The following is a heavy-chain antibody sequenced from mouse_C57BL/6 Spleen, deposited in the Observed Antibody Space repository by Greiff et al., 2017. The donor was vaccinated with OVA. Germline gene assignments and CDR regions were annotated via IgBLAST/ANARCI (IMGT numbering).Heavy chain of an antibody. J-gene: IGHJ2*01. CDR3: AREEGYSVYFDY. CDR1: GYAFSSSW. Sequence: QVQLQQSGPELVKPGASVKISCKASGYAFSSSWMNWVKQRPGQGLEWIGRIYPGDGDTNYNGKFKGKATLTAAKSSSTAYMQLSSLTSEDSAVYFCAREEGYSVYFDYWGQGTTLTVSS. CDR2: IYPGDGDT. V-gene: IGHV1-82*01. D-gene: IGHD2-14*01.